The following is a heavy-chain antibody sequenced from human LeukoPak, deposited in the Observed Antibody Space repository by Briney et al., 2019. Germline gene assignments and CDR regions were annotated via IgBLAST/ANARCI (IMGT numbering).Heavy chain of an antibody. D-gene: IGHD3-16*01. J-gene: IGHJ4*02. CDR3: VRDLILVWTPGDDFDH. CDR2: INERATII. CDR1: GFTFSNYW. V-gene: IGHV3-74*01. Sequence: GGSLRLSCAASGFTFSNYWMHWVRQAPGKRLEWVSRINERATIISYADSVKGRFTISRENARNTLYLQMNSLTAEDTAVYYCVRDLILVWTPGDDFDHWGQGTLVTVSS.